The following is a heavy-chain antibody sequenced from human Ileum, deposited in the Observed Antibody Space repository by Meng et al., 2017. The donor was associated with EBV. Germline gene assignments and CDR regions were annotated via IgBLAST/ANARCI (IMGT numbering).Heavy chain of an antibody. V-gene: IGHV4-34*01. Sequence: NLHQWGAVLSQPSQTMSLACAVSGWSLPDYYWTWIRQPPGKGLEWIGEVNPSEGTNYNPSLKSRVTISVDTSKNQFSLKMNSLTAADTAIYYCARRGSYGGGCDYWGQGTLVTVSS. CDR1: GWSLPDYY. D-gene: IGHD1-26*01. J-gene: IGHJ4*02. CDR2: VNPSEGT. CDR3: ARRGSYGGGCDY.